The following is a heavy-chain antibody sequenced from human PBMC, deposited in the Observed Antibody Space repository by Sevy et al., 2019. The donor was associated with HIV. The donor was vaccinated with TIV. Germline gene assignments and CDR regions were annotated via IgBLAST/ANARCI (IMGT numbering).Heavy chain of an antibody. CDR1: GYTLTDFY. J-gene: IGHJ2*01. CDR2: INPKTGGT. Sequence: ASVKVSCKASGYTLTDFYIHWVRQAPGQGLEWMGWINPKTGGTNNEQKFQDRVTMSRDTSISTHFIEMTRLRSDDTAVYYCARGIAAGGTDWYFDLWGRGTLVTVSS. D-gene: IGHD6-13*01. V-gene: IGHV1-2*02. CDR3: ARGIAAGGTDWYFDL.